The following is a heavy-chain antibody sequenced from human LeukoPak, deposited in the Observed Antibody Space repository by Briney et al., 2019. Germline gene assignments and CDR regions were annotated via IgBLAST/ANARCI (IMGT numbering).Heavy chain of an antibody. Sequence: ASVKVSCKASGYTLTSYYMHWVRQAPRQGLEWMGIINPSGGSTSYAQKFQGRVTMTRDTSTNTVYMELSSLRSEDTAVYYCARWGYCSGGGCSSNGAFDIWGQGTMVTVSS. V-gene: IGHV1-46*01. CDR3: ARWGYCSGGGCSSNGAFDI. CDR1: GYTLTSYY. J-gene: IGHJ3*02. D-gene: IGHD2-15*01. CDR2: INPSGGST.